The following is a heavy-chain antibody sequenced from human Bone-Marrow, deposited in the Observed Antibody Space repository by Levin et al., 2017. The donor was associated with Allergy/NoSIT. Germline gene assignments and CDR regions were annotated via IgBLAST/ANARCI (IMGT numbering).Heavy chain of an antibody. CDR1: GYAFTSYD. CDR2: IKPNTGDT. D-gene: IGHD6-6*01. CDR3: ARGLAFSSGLKRGFDL. Sequence: AASVKVSCQASGYAFTSYDVYWVRQAAGQGLEWMGWIKPNTGDTDYAPRFQGRLTMTRDTSSSTAYMELSSLRTDDTAVYYCARGLAFSSGLKRGFDLWGQGTLVTVSS. J-gene: IGHJ4*02. V-gene: IGHV1-8*01.